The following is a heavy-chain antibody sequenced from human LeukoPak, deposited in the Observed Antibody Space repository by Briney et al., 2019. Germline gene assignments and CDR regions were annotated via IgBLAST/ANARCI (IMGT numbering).Heavy chain of an antibody. Sequence: GGSLRLSCAASGFTFSSYSMSWVRQAPGKGLEWMGSIYPADSDTRYSPSFQGQVTISADKSTSTAYLQWNTLKASDTAMYYCARLGAVARGIDYWGQGTLVTVSS. J-gene: IGHJ4*02. V-gene: IGHV5-51*01. D-gene: IGHD6-19*01. CDR1: GFTFSSYS. CDR2: IYPADSDT. CDR3: ARLGAVARGIDY.